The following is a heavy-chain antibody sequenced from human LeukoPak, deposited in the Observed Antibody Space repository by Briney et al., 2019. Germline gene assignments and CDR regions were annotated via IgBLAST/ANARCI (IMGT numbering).Heavy chain of an antibody. CDR3: AKDGTIFGVVIIAS. D-gene: IGHD3-3*01. J-gene: IGHJ5*02. CDR2: ISGSGGTT. V-gene: IGHV3-23*01. Sequence: GGSLRLSCAASGFTFSSYAMSWVRQAPGKGLEWVSAISGSGGTTYYAGSVKGRFSIPRENSKNTLYLQMNSLRAEDTAVYYCAKDGTIFGVVIIASWGQGTLVTVSS. CDR1: GFTFSSYA.